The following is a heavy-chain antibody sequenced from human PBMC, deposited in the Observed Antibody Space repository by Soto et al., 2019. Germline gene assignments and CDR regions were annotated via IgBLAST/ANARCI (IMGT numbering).Heavy chain of an antibody. CDR2: IYPVDSDT. D-gene: IGHD1-26*01. CDR1: GYSFTSYW. Sequence: RVASLKLSCKVSGYSFTSYWSAWVRQIPGKGLEWMGIIYPVDSDTRYSPSFQGQVTISADKSISTAYLQWSSLKASDTAMYYCARSGIYGGNSGYYYYGMDVWGQGTTVTVSS. V-gene: IGHV5-51*01. CDR3: ARSGIYGGNSGYYYYGMDV. J-gene: IGHJ6*02.